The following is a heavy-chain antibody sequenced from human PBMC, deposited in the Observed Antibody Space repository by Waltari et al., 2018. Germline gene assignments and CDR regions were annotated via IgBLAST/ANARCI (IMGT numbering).Heavy chain of an antibody. J-gene: IGHJ4*02. CDR3: ARGGIVGALDY. D-gene: IGHD1-26*01. V-gene: IGHV3-48*01. CDR2: ISSSSSTI. Sequence: EVQLLESGGGLVQPGGSLRLSCAASGFTFSSYAMSWVRQAPGKGLEWVSYISSSSSTIYYADSVKGRFTISRDNAKNSLYLQMNSLRAEDTAVYYCARGGIVGALDYWGQGTLVTVSS. CDR1: GFTFSSYA.